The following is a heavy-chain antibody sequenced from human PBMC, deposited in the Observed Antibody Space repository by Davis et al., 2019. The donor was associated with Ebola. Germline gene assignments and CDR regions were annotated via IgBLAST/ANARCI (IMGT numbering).Heavy chain of an antibody. D-gene: IGHD2-2*01. Sequence: MPSQTLSPTCAVYGGSFSGYYWGWIRQPPGKGLEWIGSIYYSGSTNYNPSLKSRVTISVDTPKNQFSLKLSSVTAADTAVYYCARGDIVVVPAALDYWGQGTLVTVSS. J-gene: IGHJ4*02. CDR2: IYYSGST. CDR3: ARGDIVVVPAALDY. CDR1: GGSFSGYY. V-gene: IGHV4-34*01.